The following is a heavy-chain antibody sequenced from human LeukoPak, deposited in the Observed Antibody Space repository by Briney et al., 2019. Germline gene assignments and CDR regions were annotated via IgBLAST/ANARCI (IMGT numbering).Heavy chain of an antibody. CDR1: GFTFSSYE. Sequence: GGSLRLSCAASGFTFSSYEMNWVRQAPGKGLEWVSYISSSGSTIYYADSVKGRFTISRDNAKNSLYLQMNSLRAEDTAVYYCARGTLYDILTGYYPNLDYWGQGTLVTVSS. J-gene: IGHJ4*02. CDR2: ISSSGSTI. V-gene: IGHV3-48*03. D-gene: IGHD3-9*01. CDR3: ARGTLYDILTGYYPNLDY.